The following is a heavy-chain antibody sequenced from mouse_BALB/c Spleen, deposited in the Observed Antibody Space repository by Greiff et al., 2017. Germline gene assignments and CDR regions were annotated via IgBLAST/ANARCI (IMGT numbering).Heavy chain of an antibody. CDR2: IRLKSNNYAT. V-gene: IGHV6-6*02. J-gene: IGHJ2*01. CDR3: TTLYYYGSSDY. CDR1: GFTFSNYW. D-gene: IGHD1-1*01. Sequence: EVMLVESGGGLVQPGGSMKLSCVASGFTFSNYWMNWVRQSPEKGLEWVAEIRLKSNNYATHYAESVKGRFTISRDDSKSSVYLQMNNLRAEDTGIYYCTTLYYYGSSDYWGQGTTLTVSS.